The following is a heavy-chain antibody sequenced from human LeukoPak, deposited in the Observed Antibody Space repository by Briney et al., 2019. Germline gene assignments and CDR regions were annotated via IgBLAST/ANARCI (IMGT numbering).Heavy chain of an antibody. CDR2: IYATGTT. CDR1: GGSISGYF. Sequence: SETLSLTCTVSGGSISGYFWSWIRQPAGKGLEWIGRIYATGTTNYNPSLKSRVTMSVDTSKNQFSLNLSSVTAADTAVYYCAREGGGSNRCLDWGQGTLVTVSS. D-gene: IGHD3-16*02. V-gene: IGHV4-4*07. CDR3: AREGGGSNRCLD. J-gene: IGHJ1*01.